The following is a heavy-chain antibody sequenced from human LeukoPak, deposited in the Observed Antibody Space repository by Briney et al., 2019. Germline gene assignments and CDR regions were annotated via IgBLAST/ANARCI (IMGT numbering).Heavy chain of an antibody. CDR2: INHSGST. D-gene: IGHD3-10*01. J-gene: IGHJ6*04. CDR3: AREKVRGSGSPPLYYYYGMDV. Sequence: GSLRLSCAASGFTFSDYYMSWIRQPPGKGLEWIGEINHSGSTNYNPSLKSRVTISVDTSKNQFSLKLSSVTAADTAVYYCAREKVRGSGSPPLYYYYGMDVWGKGTTVTVSS. V-gene: IGHV4-34*01. CDR1: GFTFSDYY.